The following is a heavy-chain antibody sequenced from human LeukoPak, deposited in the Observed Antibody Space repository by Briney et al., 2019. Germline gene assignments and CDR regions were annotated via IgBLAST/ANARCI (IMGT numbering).Heavy chain of an antibody. J-gene: IGHJ4*02. V-gene: IGHV3-20*04. D-gene: IGHD6-6*01. CDR2: INWDGGST. CDR1: GFTFDDYG. Sequence: PGGSLRLSCAASGFTFDDYGMSWVRQAPGKGLEWVSGINWDGGSTGYADSVKGRFIISRDNAKNSLYLQMNSLRAEDTALYYCARERGSSRYFDYWGQGTLVTVSS. CDR3: ARERGSSRYFDY.